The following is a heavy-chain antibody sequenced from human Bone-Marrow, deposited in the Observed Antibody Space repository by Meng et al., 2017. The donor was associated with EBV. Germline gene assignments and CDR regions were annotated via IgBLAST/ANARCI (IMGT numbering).Heavy chain of an antibody. CDR1: GASGSSDISA. CDR3: ARDRYGYFDY. Sequence: QIQRQQSGPGLVKPSXXLPRTXDLSGASGSSDISAWNWIRQSPSRGLEWLGRTYYRSKWYNDYAVSVKSSITIKPHSSKNQFSLQLNSVTPEDTAVYFCARDRYGYFDYWGQGTLVTVSS. D-gene: IGHD4-17*01. J-gene: IGHJ4*02. V-gene: IGHV6-1*02. CDR2: TYYRSKWYN.